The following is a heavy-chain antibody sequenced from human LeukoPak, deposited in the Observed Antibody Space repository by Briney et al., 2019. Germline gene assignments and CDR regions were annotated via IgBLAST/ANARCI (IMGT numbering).Heavy chain of an antibody. CDR3: ARGYSQFDP. D-gene: IGHD2-15*01. CDR1: GGSISSSSHY. CDR2: MYYRGST. J-gene: IGHJ5*02. Sequence: SETLSLTCTVSGGSISSSSHYWGWIRQPPGKGLEWIGSMYYRGSTYHNPSLKSRVTISVDTSKNQFSLKPSSVTAADTAVYYCARGYSQFDPWGQGTLVTVSS. V-gene: IGHV4-39*07.